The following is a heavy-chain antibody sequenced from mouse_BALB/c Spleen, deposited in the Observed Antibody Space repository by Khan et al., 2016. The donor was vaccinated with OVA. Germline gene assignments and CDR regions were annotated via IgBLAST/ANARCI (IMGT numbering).Heavy chain of an antibody. CDR2: MWSDGST. Sequence: QVQLKQSGPGLVAPSQSLSITCTISGFSLTNYGVHWVRQPPGKGLEWLVLMWSDGSTTYNSALKSRLTLSKDNSKSQVFLKMNSLQTDDTAMYFGARQPYYYYNVMDYWGQGTSVTVSS. CDR3: ARQPYYYYNVMDY. CDR1: GFSLTNYG. D-gene: IGHD2-10*01. V-gene: IGHV2-6-1*01. J-gene: IGHJ4*01.